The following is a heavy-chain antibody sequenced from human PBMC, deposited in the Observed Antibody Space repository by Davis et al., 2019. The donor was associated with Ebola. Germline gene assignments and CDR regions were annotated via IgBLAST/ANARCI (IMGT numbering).Heavy chain of an antibody. CDR3: SERGSSV. D-gene: IGHD3-10*01. CDR1: GVSISRHY. CDR2: IFYTGSA. J-gene: IGHJ4*02. V-gene: IGHV4-59*03. Sequence: PSETLSLTCTVSGVSISRHYWSWIRQRPGKGLGWIWSIFYTGSAYYNSSLNSRVTISVDTSKNQFSLKLTSVTAADTAMYYCSERGSSVWGQGTLVTVSS.